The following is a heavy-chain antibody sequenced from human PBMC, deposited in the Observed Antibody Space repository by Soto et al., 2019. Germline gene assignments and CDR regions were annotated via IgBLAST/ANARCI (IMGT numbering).Heavy chain of an antibody. CDR3: TRVGARSCSGATCPMAY. CDR2: FSYGGST. V-gene: IGHV4-59*01. CDR1: ADSISNYY. D-gene: IGHD2-15*01. Sequence: SETLSLTCTVSADSISNYYWSWIRQPPGKGLEWIGYFSYGGSTNYNPSLKSRVTISVDTSKNQFSLNVSSVTAADTAVYYCTRVGARSCSGATCPMAYWGQGALVTVSS. J-gene: IGHJ4*02.